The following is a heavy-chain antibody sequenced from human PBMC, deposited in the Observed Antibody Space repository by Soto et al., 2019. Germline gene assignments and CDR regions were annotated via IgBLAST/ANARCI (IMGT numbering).Heavy chain of an antibody. J-gene: IGHJ4*02. CDR1: GFTFSNFA. Sequence: EVQLLESGGGLVQPGGSLRLSCAASGFTFSNFAMGWVRQGPGEGLEWVAAIGGGGGSTYYADSVKGRFTVSRDNSKNTLFLQMNFLRADDTAIYYCARTAEAVAGTVYGIWGQGTLVTVSS. V-gene: IGHV3-23*01. CDR3: ARTAEAVAGTVYGI. CDR2: IGGGGGST. D-gene: IGHD6-19*01.